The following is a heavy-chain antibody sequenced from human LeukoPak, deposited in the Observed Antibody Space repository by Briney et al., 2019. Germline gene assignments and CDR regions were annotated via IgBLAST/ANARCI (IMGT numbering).Heavy chain of an antibody. CDR2: ISYDGSNK. Sequence: GGSLRLSCAASGFTFSTYTMHWVRQAPGTGLEWVAVISYDGSNKYYADSVKGRLTISRDNSNNTLILQMNSLRAEDTAVYYCARGYYDFWSGYSYYYYYGMDVWGQGTTVTVSS. CDR1: GFTFSTYT. D-gene: IGHD3-3*01. CDR3: ARGYYDFWSGYSYYYYYGMDV. V-gene: IGHV3-30-3*01. J-gene: IGHJ6*02.